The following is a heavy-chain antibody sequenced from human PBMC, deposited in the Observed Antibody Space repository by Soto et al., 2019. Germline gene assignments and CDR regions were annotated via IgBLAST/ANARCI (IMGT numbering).Heavy chain of an antibody. V-gene: IGHV4-30-4*01. CDR3: AREIVY. J-gene: IGHJ4*02. Sequence: QVHLQESGPGLVKPSQTLSLTCTVSGGSITTGNYYWSWIRQSPGKGLEWIGSINQRGYTSYTPSLKSRFTISSDTSKNQFSLRLTSVTAADTAVYYCAREIVYWGQGSLVTVSS. CDR1: GGSITTGNYY. CDR2: INQRGYT.